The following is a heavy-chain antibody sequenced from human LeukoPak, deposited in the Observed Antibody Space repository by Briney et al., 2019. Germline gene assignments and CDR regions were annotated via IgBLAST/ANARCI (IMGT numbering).Heavy chain of an antibody. V-gene: IGHV3-23*01. Sequence: GGSLRLSCAASGFTFSSYAMSWVRQAPGKGLEWVSAISGSGGSTYYADSVKDRFTISRDNSKNTLYLQMNSLRAEDTAVYYCAKFPSIQLWILDYWGQGTLVTVSS. CDR3: AKFPSIQLWILDY. CDR2: ISGSGGST. CDR1: GFTFSSYA. J-gene: IGHJ4*02. D-gene: IGHD5-18*01.